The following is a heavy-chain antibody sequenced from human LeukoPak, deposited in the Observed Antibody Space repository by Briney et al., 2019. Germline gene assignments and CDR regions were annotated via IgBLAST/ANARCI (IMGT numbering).Heavy chain of an antibody. CDR3: ARPLRSPGAWDAFDI. Sequence: PSETLSLTCTVSGGSISSSSYYWGWIRQPPGKGLEWIGSIYYSGSTYYNPSLKSRVTISVDTSKNQFSLKLSSVTAADTAVYYCARPLRSPGAWDAFDIWGQGTMVTVSS. CDR2: IYYSGST. J-gene: IGHJ3*02. CDR1: GGSISSSSYY. V-gene: IGHV4-39*01. D-gene: IGHD1-26*01.